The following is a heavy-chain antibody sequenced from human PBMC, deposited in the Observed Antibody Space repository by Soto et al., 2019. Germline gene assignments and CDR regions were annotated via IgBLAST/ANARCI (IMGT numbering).Heavy chain of an antibody. J-gene: IGHJ4*02. D-gene: IGHD6-19*01. V-gene: IGHV4-30-2*01. Sequence: PSETLSLTCAVSGGSISSGGYSWSWIRQPPGKGLEWIGYIYHSGSTYYNPSLKSRVTISVDRSKNQFSLKLSSVTAADTAVYYCARAWEQWLVDYWGQGTLVTVSS. CDR3: ARAWEQWLVDY. CDR1: GGSISSGGYS. CDR2: IYHSGST.